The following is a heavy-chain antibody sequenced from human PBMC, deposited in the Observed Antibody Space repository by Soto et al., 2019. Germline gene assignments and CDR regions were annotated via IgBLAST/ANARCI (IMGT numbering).Heavy chain of an antibody. D-gene: IGHD6-19*01. CDR2: INAGNGNT. CDR3: ARGAASYSSGWYYWYFDL. V-gene: IGHV1-3*01. J-gene: IGHJ2*01. Sequence: ASVKVSCKASGYTFTSYAMHWVRQAPGQRLEWMGWINAGNGNTKYSQKFQGRVTITRDTSASTAYMELSSLRSEDTAVYYCARGAASYSSGWYYWYFDLWGRGTLATVSS. CDR1: GYTFTSYA.